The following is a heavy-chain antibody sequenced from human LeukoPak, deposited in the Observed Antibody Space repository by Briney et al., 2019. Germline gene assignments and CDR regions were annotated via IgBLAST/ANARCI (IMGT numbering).Heavy chain of an antibody. CDR3: ARDTDEWYNSPGDY. J-gene: IGHJ4*02. CDR1: GFTLNTYA. V-gene: IGHV3-30*04. Sequence: GGSLRLSCAVSGFTLNTYAMHWVRQAPGKGLEWVAIISYDGSQKYYTDSLKGRFTISRDNSRNTLYLQMNSLRDDDTGMYYCARDTDEWYNSPGDYWGQGTLVTVSS. D-gene: IGHD1-1*01. CDR2: ISYDGSQK.